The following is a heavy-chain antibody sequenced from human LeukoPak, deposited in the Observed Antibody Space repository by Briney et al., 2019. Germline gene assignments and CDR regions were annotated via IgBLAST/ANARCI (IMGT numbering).Heavy chain of an antibody. CDR2: ISSNGGST. CDR1: GFTFSSYA. CDR3: ARDGGSGWSNDAFDI. V-gene: IGHV3-64*01. Sequence: PGGSLRLSCAASGFTFSSYAMHWVRQAAGKGLEYVSAISSNGGSTYYANSVKGRFTISRDNSKNTLYLQMGSLRAEDMAVYYCARDGGSGWSNDAFDIWGQGTMVTVSS. D-gene: IGHD6-19*01. J-gene: IGHJ3*02.